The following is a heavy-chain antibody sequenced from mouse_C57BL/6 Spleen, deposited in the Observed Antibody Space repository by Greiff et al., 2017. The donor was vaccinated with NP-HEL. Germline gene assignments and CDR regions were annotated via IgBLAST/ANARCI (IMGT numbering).Heavy chain of an antibody. CDR3: ARGTGTRDFVY. CDR2: ISDGGSYT. D-gene: IGHD4-1*01. V-gene: IGHV5-4*03. J-gene: IGHJ2*01. CDR1: GFTFSSYA. Sequence: EVKLVESGGGLVKPGGSLKLSCAASGFTFSSYAMSWVRQTPEKRLEWVATISDGGSYTYYPDNVKGRFTISRDNAKNNLYLQMSHLKSEDTAMYYCARGTGTRDFVYWGQGTTLTVSS.